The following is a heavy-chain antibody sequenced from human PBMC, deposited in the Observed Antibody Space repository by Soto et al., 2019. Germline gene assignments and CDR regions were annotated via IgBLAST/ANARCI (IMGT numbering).Heavy chain of an antibody. D-gene: IGHD6-13*01. CDR2: IRLISVNT. Sequence: PGGSLRLSCAASGFTFSSHAISWVRQAPWKGLEWVSTIRLISVNTYYADSVEGRFTISRDNSKNTLYLHMDSLRADDTAVYYCAKDRQRYSSSWYYFDCWGQGTLVTVSS. J-gene: IGHJ4*02. CDR1: GFTFSSHA. CDR3: AKDRQRYSSSWYYFDC. V-gene: IGHV3-23*01.